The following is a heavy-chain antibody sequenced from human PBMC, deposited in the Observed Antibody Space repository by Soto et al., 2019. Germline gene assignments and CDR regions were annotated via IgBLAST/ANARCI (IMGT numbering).Heavy chain of an antibody. Sequence: RIRQPTGKGLEWIGYIYSSGTTNNNPSLKSRITISVDTSTNQFSLKLTSVTASDTAVYFCARFYGSVSAPLVQGTLV. CDR2: IYSSGTT. J-gene: IGHJ5*02. D-gene: IGHD3-10*01. CDR3: ARFYGSVSAP. V-gene: IGHV4-59*08.